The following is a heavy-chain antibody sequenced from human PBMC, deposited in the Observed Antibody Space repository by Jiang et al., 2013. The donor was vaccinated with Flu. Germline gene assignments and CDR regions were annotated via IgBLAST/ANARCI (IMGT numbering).Heavy chain of an antibody. Sequence: SGAEVEEAWVLGKGLLRDVLEAPSAVMLSAGCDRPLDRGLTWMGRVIPSLGVAHYAQNFQDRVTITADKSTGAVSMEVSSLRSEDTAIYYCAKETIEMPTTDLVFNYHGMDVWGKGTTVTVSS. D-gene: IGHD5-24*01. J-gene: IGHJ6*04. CDR1: EAPSAVML. CDR2: VIPSLGVA. CDR3: AKETIEMPTTDLVFNYHGMDV. V-gene: IGHV1-69*04.